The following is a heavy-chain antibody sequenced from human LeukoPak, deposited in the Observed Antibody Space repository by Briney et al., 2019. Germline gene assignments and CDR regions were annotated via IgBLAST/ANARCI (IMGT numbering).Heavy chain of an antibody. V-gene: IGHV4-61*01. CDR3: ARDHAPDFDWPPGEGYYYYMDV. J-gene: IGHJ6*03. D-gene: IGHD3-9*01. CDR1: GGSISNGNYY. CDR2: IYYSGST. Sequence: PSETLSLTCTVSGGSISNGNYYWSWIRQPPGKGLEWIGYIYYSGSTNYNPSLKSRVTISVDTSKNQFSLKLSSVTAADTAVYYCARDHAPDFDWPPGEGYYYYMDVWGKGTTVTVSS.